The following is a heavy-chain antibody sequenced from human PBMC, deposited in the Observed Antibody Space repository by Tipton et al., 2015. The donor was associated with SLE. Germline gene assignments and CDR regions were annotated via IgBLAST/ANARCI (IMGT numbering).Heavy chain of an antibody. CDR2: IYYSGST. D-gene: IGHD3-10*01. CDR1: GGSISSGSYY. J-gene: IGHJ5*02. V-gene: IGHV4-39*07. Sequence: TLSLTCTVSGGSISSGSYYWGWIRQPPGKGLEWIGSIYYSGSTYYNPSLKSRVTISVDTSKNQFSLKLSSVTAADTAVYYCASQRDSGGSWGQGTLVTVSS. CDR3: ASQRDSGGS.